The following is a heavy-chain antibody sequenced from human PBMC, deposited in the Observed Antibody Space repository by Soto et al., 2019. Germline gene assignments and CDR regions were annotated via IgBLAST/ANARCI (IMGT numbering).Heavy chain of an antibody. J-gene: IGHJ6*02. V-gene: IGHV1-46*01. D-gene: IGHD5-18*01. CDR3: ARPTAMGNYYYYGMDV. CDR1: GYTFTSYY. CDR2: INPSGGST. Sequence: ASVKVSCKASGYTFTSYYMHWVRQAPGQGLEWMGIINPSGGSTSYAQKFQGRVTMTRDTSTSTVYMELSSLRSEDTAVYYCARPTAMGNYYYYGMDVWGQGTTVTVSS.